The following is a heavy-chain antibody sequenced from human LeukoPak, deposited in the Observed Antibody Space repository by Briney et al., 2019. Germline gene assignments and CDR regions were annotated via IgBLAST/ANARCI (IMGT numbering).Heavy chain of an antibody. V-gene: IGHV1-18*01. CDR1: GYTLTSFG. J-gene: IGHJ4*02. CDR2: ISTYNGNT. CDR3: ARALAGGDYVSPDY. Sequence: GSSVKVSCKASGYTLTSFGITWVRQAPGQGLEWMGWISTYNGNTNYAQKFQGRVTMTTDTSTNTGYMELRSLRSDDKALYYCARALAGGDYVSPDYWGQGTLVTVSS. D-gene: IGHD4-17*01.